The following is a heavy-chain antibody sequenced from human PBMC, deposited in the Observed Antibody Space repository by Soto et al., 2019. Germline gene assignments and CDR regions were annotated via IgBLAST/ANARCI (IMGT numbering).Heavy chain of an antibody. D-gene: IGHD3-22*01. CDR2: ISGSGGST. J-gene: IGHJ4*02. Sequence: EVQLLESGGGLVQPGGSLRLSCAASGFTFSSYAMGWVRQAPGQGLEWVSAISGSGGSTYYPDSVKGRFTISRDNSKSTLYLQMNSLRAEDTAVYFCAKMGDSSGYDYFDSWGQGTLVTVSS. CDR3: AKMGDSSGYDYFDS. V-gene: IGHV3-23*01. CDR1: GFTFSSYA.